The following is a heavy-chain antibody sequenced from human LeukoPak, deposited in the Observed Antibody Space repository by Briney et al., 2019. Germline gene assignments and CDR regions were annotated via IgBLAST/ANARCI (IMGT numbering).Heavy chain of an antibody. D-gene: IGHD2-15*01. V-gene: IGHV3-23*01. CDR1: GFTFSSYA. J-gene: IGHJ3*02. Sequence: GGSLRLSCAASGFTFSSYAMSWVHQAPGKGLEWVSAISGSGGSTYYADSVKGRFTISRDNSKNTLYLQMNSLRAEDTAVYYCAKILGYCSGGSCYGDDAFDIWGQGTMVTVSS. CDR3: AKILGYCSGGSCYGDDAFDI. CDR2: ISGSGGST.